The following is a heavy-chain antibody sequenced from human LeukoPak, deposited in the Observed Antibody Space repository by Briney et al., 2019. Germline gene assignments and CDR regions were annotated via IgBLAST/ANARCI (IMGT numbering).Heavy chain of an antibody. CDR3: ARDDLWFGELLYSRDYYYFDY. Sequence: GASVKVSCKASGYTFTSYGISWVRQAPGQGLEWMGWISAYDGNTNYAQKLQGRVTMPTDTSTSTAYMELRSLRSDDTAVYYCARDDLWFGELLYSRDYYYFDYWGQGTLVTVFS. V-gene: IGHV1-18*01. CDR1: GYTFTSYG. D-gene: IGHD3-10*01. CDR2: ISAYDGNT. J-gene: IGHJ4*02.